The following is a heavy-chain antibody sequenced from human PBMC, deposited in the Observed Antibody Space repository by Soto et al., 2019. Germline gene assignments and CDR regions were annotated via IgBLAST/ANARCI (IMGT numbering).Heavy chain of an antibody. CDR1: GFTLSDHY. Sequence: PGGSLRLSCAASGFTLSDHYMSWIRQAPGKGLEWVSFSSNSGTFTKYADSVKGRFTISRDNAKNSLYLQMNSLRSEDTALYYCAKDTTSGQGRVKGVYWGQGTQVTVSS. CDR3: AKDTTSGQGRVKGVY. CDR2: SSNSGTFT. D-gene: IGHD2-15*01. J-gene: IGHJ4*02. V-gene: IGHV3-11*05.